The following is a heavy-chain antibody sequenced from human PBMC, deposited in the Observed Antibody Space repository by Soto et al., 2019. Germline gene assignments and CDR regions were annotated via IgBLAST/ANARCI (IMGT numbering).Heavy chain of an antibody. V-gene: IGHV4-4*02. CDR3: ARDSAVGATAPIGY. Sequence: QVQLQESGPGLVKPSGTLSLTCAVSGGFIISDNWWNWVRQPPGKGLEWIGKIHQSGNTNYNPSHTRRAIMSVDNAKNQGSLTLSAVTAADTAVYFCARDSAVGATAPIGYWGQGTLVTVSS. J-gene: IGHJ4*02. D-gene: IGHD1-26*01. CDR1: GGFIISDNW. CDR2: IHQSGNT.